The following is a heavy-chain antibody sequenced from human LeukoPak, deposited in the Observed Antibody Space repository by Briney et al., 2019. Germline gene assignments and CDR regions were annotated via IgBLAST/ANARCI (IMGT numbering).Heavy chain of an antibody. J-gene: IGHJ4*02. CDR3: AGRGGGTAFDY. D-gene: IGHD3-10*01. Sequence: PSETLSLTCTVSGGSTSSSRYYWGWLRQPPGKGLEWIASIYYSGSTYYNPSLKSRVTISVDTSKNQFSLKLSSVTAADTAVYYCAGRGGGTAFDYWGQGTLVTVSS. CDR1: GGSTSSSRYY. CDR2: IYYSGST. V-gene: IGHV4-39*01.